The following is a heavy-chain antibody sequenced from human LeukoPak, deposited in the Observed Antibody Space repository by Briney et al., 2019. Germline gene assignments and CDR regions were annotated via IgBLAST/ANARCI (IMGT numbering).Heavy chain of an antibody. D-gene: IGHD3-3*01. CDR3: AKGSTPYTLEWLSLYYYYYMEV. CDR2: IRYDGSNK. Sequence: GGSLRLSCAASGFTFSSYGMHWVRQAPGKGLEWVAFIRYDGSNKYYADSVKGRFTISRDNSKNTLYLQMNSLRAEDTAVYYCAKGSTPYTLEWLSLYYYYYMEVWGKGTTVTVSS. V-gene: IGHV3-30*02. J-gene: IGHJ6*03. CDR1: GFTFSSYG.